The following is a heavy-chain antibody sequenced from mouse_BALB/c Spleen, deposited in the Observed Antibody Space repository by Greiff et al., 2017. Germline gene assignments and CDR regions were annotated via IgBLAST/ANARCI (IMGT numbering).Heavy chain of an antibody. J-gene: IGHJ2*01. CDR1: GYTFTSYW. V-gene: IGHV1S22*01. CDR2: IYPGSGST. CDR3: TREGYCNYDLDY. Sequence: LQQSGSELVRPGASVKLSCKASGYTFTSYWMHWVKQRHGQGLEWIGNIYPGSGSTNYDEKFKSKGTLTVDTSSSTAYMHLSSLTSEDSAVYYCTREGYCNYDLDYWGQGTTLTVSS. D-gene: IGHD2-1*01.